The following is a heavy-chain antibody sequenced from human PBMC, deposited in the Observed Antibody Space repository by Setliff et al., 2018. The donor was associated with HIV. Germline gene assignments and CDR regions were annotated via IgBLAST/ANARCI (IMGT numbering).Heavy chain of an antibody. V-gene: IGHV4-61*09. CDR3: AICGGDCYSLDY. D-gene: IGHD2-21*02. Sequence: KASETLSLTCSVSGGSITSGSYYWGWIRQPAGKGLEWIGHIYTNGSTSYSPSLKNRVTISVDTSKNTFSLKLSSVAAADTAVYYCAICGGDCYSLDYWGQGTLVTVSS. CDR1: GGSITSGSYY. J-gene: IGHJ4*02. CDR2: IYTNGST.